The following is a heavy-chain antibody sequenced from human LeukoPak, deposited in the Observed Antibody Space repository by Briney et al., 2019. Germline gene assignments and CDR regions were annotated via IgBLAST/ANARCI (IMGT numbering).Heavy chain of an antibody. J-gene: IGHJ4*02. D-gene: IGHD4-23*01. CDR3: ARASGPTVADLDY. CDR2: MNPNSGNT. Sequence: ASVKVSCKASGYTFTSHDINWVRQATGQGLEWMGWMNPNSGNTGYAQKFQGRVTMTRNTSISTAYMELSSLRSEDTAVYNCARASGPTVADLDYWGQGTLVTVSS. V-gene: IGHV1-8*01. CDR1: GYTFTSHD.